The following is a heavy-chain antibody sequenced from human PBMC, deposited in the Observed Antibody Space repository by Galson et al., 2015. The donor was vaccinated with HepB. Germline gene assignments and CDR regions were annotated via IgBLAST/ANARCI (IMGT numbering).Heavy chain of an antibody. V-gene: IGHV3-15*01. CDR1: GFTFSNAW. CDR2: IKSKTDGGTT. CDR3: TTDHLAAAGSRFDY. Sequence: SLRLSCAASGFTFSNAWMSWVRQAPGKGLEWVDRIKSKTDGGTTDYAAPVKGRFTISRDDSKNTLYLQMNSLKTEDTAVYYCTTDHLAAAGSRFDYWGQGTLVTVSS. J-gene: IGHJ4*02. D-gene: IGHD6-13*01.